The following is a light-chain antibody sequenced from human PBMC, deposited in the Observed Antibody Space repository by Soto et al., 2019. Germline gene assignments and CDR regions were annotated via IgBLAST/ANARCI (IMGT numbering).Light chain of an antibody. J-gene: IGKJ2*01. CDR3: QQYDRFPYT. V-gene: IGKV1-5*03. CDR2: KAS. CDR1: QSLSYW. Sequence: DIPMTQSPSTLSASVGDTVTITCRASQSLSYWLAWYQQKPGQAPKLLIHKASTLESGVPSRFSGSGSGTEFSLTIRSLQPDDFATFYCQQYDRFPYTFGQGTKLEIK.